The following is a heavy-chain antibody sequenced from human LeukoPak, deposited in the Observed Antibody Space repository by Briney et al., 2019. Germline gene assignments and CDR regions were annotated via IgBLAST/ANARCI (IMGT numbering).Heavy chain of an antibody. V-gene: IGHV4-59*01. CDR1: GDSISSNY. J-gene: IGHJ3*02. Sequence: SETLSLTCTVSGDSISSNYWNWIRQPPGKGLEWIGYVYYSGSTNYDPSLKSRVTISVDTSKNQFSLKLSSVTAADTAVYYCARVPPGYYDSSGILDIWGQGTMVTVSS. CDR3: ARVPPGYYDSSGILDI. CDR2: VYYSGST. D-gene: IGHD3-22*01.